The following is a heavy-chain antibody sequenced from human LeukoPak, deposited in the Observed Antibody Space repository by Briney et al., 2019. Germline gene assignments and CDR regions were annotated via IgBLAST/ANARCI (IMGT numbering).Heavy chain of an antibody. CDR3: ARAYSSSWYMNWFDP. Sequence: SETLSLTCAVYGGSFSGYYWSWIRQPPGKGLEWIGEINHSGSTNYNPSLKSRVTMSVDTSKNQFSLKLSSVTAADAAVYYCARAYSSSWYMNWFDPWGQGTLVTVSS. V-gene: IGHV4-34*01. J-gene: IGHJ5*02. CDR2: INHSGST. CDR1: GGSFSGYY. D-gene: IGHD6-13*01.